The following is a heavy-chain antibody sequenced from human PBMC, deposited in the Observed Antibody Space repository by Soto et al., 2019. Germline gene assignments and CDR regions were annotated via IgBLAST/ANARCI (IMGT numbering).Heavy chain of an antibody. J-gene: IGHJ4*02. V-gene: IGHV3-33*01. CDR3: ARGGRGYSSPPDY. Sequence: GSLRLSCAASGFTFSSYGMHWVRQAPGKGLEWVAVIWYDGSNKYYADSVKGRFTISRDNSKNTLYLQMNSLRAEDTAVYYCARGGRGYSSPPDYWGQGTLVTVSS. CDR2: IWYDGSNK. CDR1: GFTFSSYG. D-gene: IGHD5-18*01.